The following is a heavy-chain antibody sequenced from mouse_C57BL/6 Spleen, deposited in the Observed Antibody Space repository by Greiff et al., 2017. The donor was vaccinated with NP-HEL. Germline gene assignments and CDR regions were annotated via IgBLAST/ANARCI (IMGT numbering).Heavy chain of an antibody. Sequence: QVQLQQPGAELVRPGSSVKLSCKASGYTFTSYWMHWVKQRPIQGLEWIGNIDPSDSETHYNQKFKDKATLTVDKSSSTAYMQLSSLTSEDSAVYYWARSSYGYDEGAYAMDYWGQGTSVTVSS. J-gene: IGHJ4*01. V-gene: IGHV1-52*01. D-gene: IGHD2-2*01. CDR2: IDPSDSET. CDR3: ARSSYGYDEGAYAMDY. CDR1: GYTFTSYW.